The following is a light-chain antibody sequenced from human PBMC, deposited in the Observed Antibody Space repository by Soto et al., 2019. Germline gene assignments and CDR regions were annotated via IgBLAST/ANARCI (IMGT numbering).Light chain of an antibody. J-gene: IGLJ2*01. CDR3: CSYAGTYTLV. Sequence: QSVLTQPRSVSDSPGQSVTLSCTGTSSDVGGYHYVSWYQHHPGKAPKIIIFDVNKRPSGVPDRFSGSKSGNTASLTISGLQTEDEADYYCCSYAGTYTLVFGGGTKLTVL. CDR1: SSDVGGYHY. CDR2: DVN. V-gene: IGLV2-11*01.